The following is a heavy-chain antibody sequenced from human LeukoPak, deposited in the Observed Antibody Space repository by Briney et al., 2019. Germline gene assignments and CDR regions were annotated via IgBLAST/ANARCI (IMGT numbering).Heavy chain of an antibody. Sequence: GGSLRLSCAASGFTFSSYSMNWVRQAPGKGLEWVSYISSSSSTIYYADSVKGRFTISRDNSKNTLDLQMNSLRAEDTAVYYCTSRLYVSGTYGDYWGQGTLVTVSS. CDR2: ISSSSSTI. V-gene: IGHV3-48*01. J-gene: IGHJ4*02. CDR3: TSRLYVSGTYGDY. D-gene: IGHD3-10*01. CDR1: GFTFSSYS.